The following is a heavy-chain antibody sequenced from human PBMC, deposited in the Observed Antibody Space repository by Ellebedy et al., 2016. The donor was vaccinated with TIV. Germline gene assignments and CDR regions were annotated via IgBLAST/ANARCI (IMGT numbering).Heavy chain of an antibody. CDR1: GYTFTSYY. D-gene: IGHD2-15*01. CDR3: ARDQRWVVAATHGMDV. Sequence: ASVKVSCXASGYTFTSYYMHWVRQAPGQGLEWMGIINPSGGSTSYAQKFQGRVTMTRDTSTSTVYMELSSLRSEDTAVYYCARDQRWVVAATHGMDVWGQGTTVTVSS. CDR2: INPSGGST. V-gene: IGHV1-46*01. J-gene: IGHJ6*02.